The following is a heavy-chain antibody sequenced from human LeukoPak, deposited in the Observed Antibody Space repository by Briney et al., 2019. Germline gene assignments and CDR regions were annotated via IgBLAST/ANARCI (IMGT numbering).Heavy chain of an antibody. CDR2: ITSSGSST. D-gene: IGHD3-10*01. CDR1: GFTFSTYA. J-gene: IGHJ4*02. V-gene: IGHV3-23*01. CDR3: AKVASYSRSEYGSGSFDS. Sequence: GGSLRLSCAASGFTFSTYAMNWVRQAPGKGLEWVSAITSSGSSTYYTDSVKGRFTISRDNSKNTLYLQLNSLGAEGTAVYFCAKVASYSRSEYGSGSFDSWGQGTLVTVS.